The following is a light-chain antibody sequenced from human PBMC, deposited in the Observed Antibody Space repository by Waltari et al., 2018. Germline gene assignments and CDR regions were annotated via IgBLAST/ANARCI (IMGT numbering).Light chain of an antibody. CDR2: QVS. J-gene: IGKJ3*01. Sequence: DVFMTQSPPSLPVTLGQPPSLPCRPHQTLVHSDGKPYLNWLQQRPGQSPRRLIYQVSKRDSGVPERFSGSGSGTDFTLKISRVEAEDVGIYYCLQGTHWPPTFGPGTTVDF. V-gene: IGKV2-30*02. CDR3: LQGTHWPPT. CDR1: QTLVHSDGKPY.